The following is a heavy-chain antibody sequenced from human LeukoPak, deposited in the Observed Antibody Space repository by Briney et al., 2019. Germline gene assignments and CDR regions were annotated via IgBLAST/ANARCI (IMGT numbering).Heavy chain of an antibody. CDR1: GGTFSSYA. D-gene: IGHD3-10*01. Sequence: GASVKVSCEASGGTFSSYAISWVRQAPGQGLEWMGGIIPIFGTANYAQKFQGRVTITADESTSTAYMELSSLRSEDTAVYYCARAHYYGSGSNSPHYYYYYYMDVWGKGTTVTISS. CDR3: ARAHYYGSGSNSPHYYYYYYMDV. V-gene: IGHV1-69*13. CDR2: IIPIFGTA. J-gene: IGHJ6*03.